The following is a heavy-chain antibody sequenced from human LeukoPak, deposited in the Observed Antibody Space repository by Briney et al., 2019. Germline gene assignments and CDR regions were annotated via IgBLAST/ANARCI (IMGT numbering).Heavy chain of an antibody. CDR3: ARKSSSGWVSDY. J-gene: IGHJ4*02. Sequence: GGSLRLSCAASGFTFSTYSMNWVRQAPGRGVEGVSYISYTTTTYYTDSVRGRFTISRDNAKNSLYLQMNSLRDDDTAVYYCARKSSSGWVSDYWGQGTLVTVSS. D-gene: IGHD6-19*01. CDR2: ISYTTTT. V-gene: IGHV3-48*02. CDR1: GFTFSTYS.